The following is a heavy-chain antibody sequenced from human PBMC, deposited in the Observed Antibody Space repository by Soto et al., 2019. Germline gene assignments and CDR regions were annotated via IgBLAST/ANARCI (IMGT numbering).Heavy chain of an antibody. D-gene: IGHD3-16*02. CDR3: ARGVACDYIWGSYRGYFDY. CDR2: IYHSGST. J-gene: IGHJ4*02. CDR1: SGSISSSNW. V-gene: IGHV4-4*02. Sequence: QVQLQESGPGLVKPSGTLSLTCAVSSGSISSSNWWSWVRQPPGKGLEWIGEIYHSGSTNYNPSLKSRVTISVDKSKNQFSLKLSSVTAADTAVYYCARGVACDYIWGSYRGYFDYWGQGTLVTVSS.